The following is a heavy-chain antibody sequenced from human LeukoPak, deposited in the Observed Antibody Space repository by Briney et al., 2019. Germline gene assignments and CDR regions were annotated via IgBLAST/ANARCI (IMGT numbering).Heavy chain of an antibody. D-gene: IGHD2-21*02. CDR3: ARVSIGDWYYYYYYMDV. V-gene: IGHV3-48*04. J-gene: IGHJ6*03. CDR2: ISSSLDSNI. Sequence: PGGSLRLSCAASGFTFNVYSMNWVRQAPGKGLEWVSFISSSLDSNIYYADSVKGRFTISRDNAKNSLYLQMNSLRAEDTAVYYCARVSIGDWYYYYYYMDVWGKGTTVTISS. CDR1: GFTFNVYS.